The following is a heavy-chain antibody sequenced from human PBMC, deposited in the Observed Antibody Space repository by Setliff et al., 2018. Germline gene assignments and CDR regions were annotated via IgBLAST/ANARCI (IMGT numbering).Heavy chain of an antibody. Sequence: SVKVSCKASGGTFSSYAISWVRQAPGQGLEWMGGIIPIFGTANYAQKFQGRVTITTDESTSTAYTELSSLRSEDTAVYYCARATYYYDSSGYFLDAFDIWGQGTMVTVSS. D-gene: IGHD3-22*01. J-gene: IGHJ3*02. CDR2: IIPIFGTA. V-gene: IGHV1-69*05. CDR3: ARATYYYDSSGYFLDAFDI. CDR1: GGTFSSYA.